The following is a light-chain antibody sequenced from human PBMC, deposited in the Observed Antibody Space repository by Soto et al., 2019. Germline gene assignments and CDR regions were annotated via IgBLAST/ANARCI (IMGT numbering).Light chain of an antibody. CDR2: EGS. V-gene: IGLV2-14*02. CDR3: SSYTTSNTRQIV. Sequence: QSVLTQPASVSGSPGQSITISCTGTSSDVGSYNLVSWYQQHPGKAPKLMIYEGSKRPSGVSNRFSGSKSGNTASLTISGLQPEDEADYYCSSYTTSNTRQIVLGTGTKVTVL. J-gene: IGLJ1*01. CDR1: SSDVGSYNL.